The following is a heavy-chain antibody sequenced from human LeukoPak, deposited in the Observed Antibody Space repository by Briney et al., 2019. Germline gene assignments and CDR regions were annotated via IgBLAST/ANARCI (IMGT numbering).Heavy chain of an antibody. J-gene: IGHJ4*02. V-gene: IGHV5-51*01. D-gene: IGHD6-19*01. CDR1: GYSFTRYW. CDR3: ARLTTIAVTDAADY. Sequence: GESLKISCKGSGYSFTRYWIAWVRQMPGKGLEFMGVIYPGDSDTRYSPSFQGQVTISADKSISTAYLQWNSLKASDTAMYYCARLTTIAVTDAADYWGQGTLVIVSS. CDR2: IYPGDSDT.